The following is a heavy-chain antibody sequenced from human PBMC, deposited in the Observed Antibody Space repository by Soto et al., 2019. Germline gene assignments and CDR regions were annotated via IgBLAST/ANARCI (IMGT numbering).Heavy chain of an antibody. D-gene: IGHD6-6*01. CDR2: ISGSGGST. CDR1: GFTFSSYA. CDR3: AKGLAARPIYYYYMDV. Sequence: GGSLRLSCAASGFTFSSYAMSWVRQAPGKGLEWVSAISGSGGSTYYADSVKGRFTISRDNSKNTLYLQMNSLRAEDTAVYYCAKGLAARPIYYYYMDVWGKGTTVTVSS. J-gene: IGHJ6*03. V-gene: IGHV3-23*01.